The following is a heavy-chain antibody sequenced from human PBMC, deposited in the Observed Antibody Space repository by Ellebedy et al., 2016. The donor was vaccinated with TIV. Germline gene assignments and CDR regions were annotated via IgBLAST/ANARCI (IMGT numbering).Heavy chain of an antibody. CDR2: ISWTSGTT. D-gene: IGHD6-6*01. Sequence: GGSLRLXXAASGFTFDDYAMHWVRQAPGKGLEWVSGISWTSGTTDYADFVKGRFTISRDNAKNSLYLQMNRLRADDTAFYYCARDLRITARDYYLDYWGQGTLVTVSS. V-gene: IGHV3-9*01. CDR3: ARDLRITARDYYLDY. CDR1: GFTFDDYA. J-gene: IGHJ4*02.